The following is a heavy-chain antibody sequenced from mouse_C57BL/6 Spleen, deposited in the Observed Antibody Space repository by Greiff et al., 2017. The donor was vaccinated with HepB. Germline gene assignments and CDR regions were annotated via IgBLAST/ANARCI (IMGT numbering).Heavy chain of an antibody. CDR3: ARVAYYSNPGYAMDY. CDR2: IYPGDGDT. Sequence: VQLQESGPELVKPGASVKISCKASGYAFSSSWMNWVKQRPGKGLEWIGRIYPGDGDTNYNGKFKGKATLAADKSSSTAYMQLSSLTSEDSAVYFCARVAYYSNPGYAMDYWGQGTSVTVSS. D-gene: IGHD2-5*01. CDR1: GYAFSSSW. J-gene: IGHJ4*01. V-gene: IGHV1-82*01.